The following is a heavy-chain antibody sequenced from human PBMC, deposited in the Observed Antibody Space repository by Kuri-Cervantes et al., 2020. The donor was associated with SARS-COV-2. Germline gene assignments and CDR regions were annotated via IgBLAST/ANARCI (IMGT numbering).Heavy chain of an antibody. D-gene: IGHD3-3*01. Sequence: ASVKVSCKASGYTFSSYGIVWVRQAPGQGLEWMGWISVYNGNTNHAQKFQGRVTLTTDTSRSTAYMELRSLRSDDTAVYYCARDLEFLEWLLPSLLYYWGQGTLVTVSS. CDR1: GYTFSSYG. CDR2: ISVYNGNT. V-gene: IGHV1-18*01. J-gene: IGHJ4*02. CDR3: ARDLEFLEWLLPSLLYY.